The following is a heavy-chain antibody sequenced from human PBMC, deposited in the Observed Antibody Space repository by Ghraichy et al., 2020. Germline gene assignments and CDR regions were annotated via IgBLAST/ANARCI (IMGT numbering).Heavy chain of an antibody. CDR3: VGSYYDILTGYYSFDY. V-gene: IGHV1-2*02. Sequence: ASVKVSCKASGYTFTGCYMHWVRQAPGQGLEWMGWINPNSGGTNYAQKLQGRVTMTRDTSISTAYMELSRLRSDDTAVYYCVGSYYDILTGYYSFDYWGQGTLVTVSA. D-gene: IGHD3-9*01. CDR2: INPNSGGT. CDR1: GYTFTGCY. J-gene: IGHJ4*02.